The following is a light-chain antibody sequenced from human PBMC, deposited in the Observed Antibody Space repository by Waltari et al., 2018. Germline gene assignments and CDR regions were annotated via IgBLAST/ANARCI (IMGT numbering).Light chain of an antibody. CDR1: TSDVGNSTL. J-gene: IGLJ2*01. Sequence: QSALTQPASVSGSPGQSITIPCTGTTSDVGNSTLLSWYQQHPGKAPKLLIYEGSRRPSGISNRFSGSTSGNTASLTISGLQAEDEADYYCCSSAGRSTLFGGGTKLTLL. CDR3: CSSAGRSTL. CDR2: EGS. V-gene: IGLV2-23*01.